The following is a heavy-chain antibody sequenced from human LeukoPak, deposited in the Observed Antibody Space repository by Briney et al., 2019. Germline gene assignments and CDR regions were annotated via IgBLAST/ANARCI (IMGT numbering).Heavy chain of an antibody. Sequence: GGSLRLSCAASGFTFSSYAMHWVRQAPGKGLEWVSYISSSSSTIYYADSVKGRFTISRDNAKNSLYLQMNSLRAEDTAVYYCARDSAYYDFWSGYYFWGQGTLVTVSS. J-gene: IGHJ4*02. D-gene: IGHD3-3*01. CDR3: ARDSAYYDFWSGYYF. V-gene: IGHV3-48*01. CDR2: ISSSSSTI. CDR1: GFTFSSYA.